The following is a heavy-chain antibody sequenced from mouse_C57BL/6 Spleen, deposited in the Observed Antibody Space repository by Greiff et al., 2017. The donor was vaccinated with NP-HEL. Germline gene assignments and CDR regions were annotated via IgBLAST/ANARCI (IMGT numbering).Heavy chain of an antibody. V-gene: IGHV5-6*01. CDR3: ARGYDAVDY. J-gene: IGHJ2*01. CDR1: GFTFSSYG. Sequence: EVMLVESGGDLVKPGGSLKLSCAASGFTFSSYGMSWVRQTPDTRLEWVATISSGGSYTYYPDSVTGRFTISRDNAKNTLYLQMSSLKSEDTAMYYCARGYDAVDYWGQGTTLTVSS. CDR2: ISSGGSYT. D-gene: IGHD2-2*01.